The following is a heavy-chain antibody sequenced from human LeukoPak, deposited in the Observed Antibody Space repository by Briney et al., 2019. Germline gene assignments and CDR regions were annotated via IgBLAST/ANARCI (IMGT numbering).Heavy chain of an antibody. J-gene: IGHJ1*01. Sequence: GGFLRLSCAASGFTFSSYWMHWVRQIPGKGLVWVSRIKSDGSTNYADSVKGRFTISRDNAKNTLSLQMNSLRAEDTGVYYCARAPSEIGGYYPEYFRHWGQGTLVTVSS. CDR2: IKSDGST. CDR3: ARAPSEIGGYYPEYFRH. CDR1: GFTFSSYW. D-gene: IGHD3-22*01. V-gene: IGHV3-74*01.